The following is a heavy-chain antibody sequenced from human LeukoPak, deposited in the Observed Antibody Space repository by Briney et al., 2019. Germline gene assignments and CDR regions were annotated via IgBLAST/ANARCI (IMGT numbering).Heavy chain of an antibody. CDR3: ALGLVTDY. CDR2: IYSGGST. V-gene: IGHV3-66*01. J-gene: IGHJ4*02. Sequence: GGSLRLSCAASGFTVSSNFMSWVRQARAKGLEWVSVIYSGGSTYYADSVKGRFTISRDYSKNTLYLQMNSLGVEDTAVYYCALGLVTDYWGQGTLVTVSS. D-gene: IGHD3-9*01. CDR1: GFTVSSNF.